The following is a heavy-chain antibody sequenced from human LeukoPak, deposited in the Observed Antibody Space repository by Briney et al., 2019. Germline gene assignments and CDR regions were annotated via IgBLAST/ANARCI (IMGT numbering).Heavy chain of an antibody. Sequence: GGSLRLSCAASGFTFSDYYMSWIRQAPGKGLEWVGRTRNKANSYTTEYAASVKGRFTISRDDSKNSLYLQMNSLKTEDTAVYYCASNSGSSPTKGKGHAFDIWGQGTMVTVSS. V-gene: IGHV3-72*01. D-gene: IGHD1-26*01. CDR1: GFTFSDYY. J-gene: IGHJ3*02. CDR2: TRNKANSYTT. CDR3: ASNSGSSPTKGKGHAFDI.